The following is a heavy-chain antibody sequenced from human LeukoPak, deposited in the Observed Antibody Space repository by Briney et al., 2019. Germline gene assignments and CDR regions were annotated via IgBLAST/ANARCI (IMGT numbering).Heavy chain of an antibody. CDR3: ARRNYDSSE. D-gene: IGHD3-22*01. Sequence: PSETLSLTCAVYGGSFSGYYWSWIRQPPGRGLEWIGEINHSGSTNYNPSLKSRVTISVDTSKNQFSLKLSSVTAADTAVYYCARRNYDSSEWGQGTLVTVSS. J-gene: IGHJ4*02. CDR2: INHSGST. CDR1: GGSFSGYY. V-gene: IGHV4-34*01.